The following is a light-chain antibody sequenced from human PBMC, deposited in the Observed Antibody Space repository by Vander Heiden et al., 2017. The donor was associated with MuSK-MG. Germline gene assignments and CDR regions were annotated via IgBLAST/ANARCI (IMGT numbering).Light chain of an antibody. Sequence: NFMLTQPHSVSTAAGKTVTIYCPRSSGSIARNYVQWYQQRPGSAPTTVIYEDNQRPSGVPDRVSGSIDSSSNSASLTISGLKTEDEADYYFQSYDSSNQGVFGGGTKLTVL. CDR3: QSYDSSNQGV. V-gene: IGLV6-57*03. CDR1: SGSIARNY. J-gene: IGLJ2*01. CDR2: EDN.